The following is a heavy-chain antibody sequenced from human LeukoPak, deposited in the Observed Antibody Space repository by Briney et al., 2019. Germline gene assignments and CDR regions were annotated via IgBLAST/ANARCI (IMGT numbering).Heavy chain of an antibody. D-gene: IGHD2-21*02. CDR2: LCYNRGA. CDR1: GGSISGYY. V-gene: IGHV4-59*01. J-gene: IGHJ4*02. CDR3: TRWSDCGGDCHILDY. Sequence: SETLTLTCTVSGGSISGYYWSWSRQAPGKGVEWIGNLCYNRGAWYKSSLKSRVTTSVDTSKNEFSLRLSSVTAADTAVYYCTRWSDCGGDCHILDYWGQGILVTVSS.